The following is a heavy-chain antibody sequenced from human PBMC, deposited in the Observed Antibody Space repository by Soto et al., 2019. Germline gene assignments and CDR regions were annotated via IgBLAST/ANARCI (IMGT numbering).Heavy chain of an antibody. CDR3: ATKGDSGSI. CDR2: ISAGGIAT. Sequence: GGSLRLSCAASGFTFSSYAMSWVRQAPGRGLEWVANISAGGIATHYADSVKGRFTISGDNAKNSVYLQMNSLRGDDTAVYYCATKGDSGSIWGQGTLVTVSS. V-gene: IGHV3-48*04. J-gene: IGHJ4*02. CDR1: GFTFSSYA. D-gene: IGHD3-22*01.